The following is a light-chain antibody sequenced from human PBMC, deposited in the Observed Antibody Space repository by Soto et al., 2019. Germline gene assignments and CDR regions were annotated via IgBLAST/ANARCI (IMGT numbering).Light chain of an antibody. CDR1: SSNIGAGYD. J-gene: IGLJ1*01. V-gene: IGLV1-40*01. Sequence: QSVLTQPPSVSGAPGQRVTISCTGSSSNIGAGYDVHWYQQLPGTAPKLLICDNTNRPSGVPDRFSGSKSGTSASLAITGLQAEDEADYYCQSYDRSLSGSRVFGTGTKVTVL. CDR3: QSYDRSLSGSRV. CDR2: DNT.